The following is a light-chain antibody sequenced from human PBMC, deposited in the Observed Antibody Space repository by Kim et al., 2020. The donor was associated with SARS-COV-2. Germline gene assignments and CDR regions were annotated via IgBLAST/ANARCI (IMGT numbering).Light chain of an antibody. J-gene: IGLJ3*02. CDR2: DVS. CDR1: SSDIGDYNY. Sequence: QSALTQPASVSGSPGQPITISCTGTSSDIGDYNYVSWYQQHPGKAPKLMIYDVSNRPSGVSNRFSGSKSGNTASLTISGLQAEDEADYYCSSYTSSSTLWVFGGGTQLTV. V-gene: IGLV2-14*03. CDR3: SSYTSSSTLWV.